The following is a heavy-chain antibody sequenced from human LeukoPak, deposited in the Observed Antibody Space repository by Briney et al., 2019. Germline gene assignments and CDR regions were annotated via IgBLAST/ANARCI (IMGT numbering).Heavy chain of an antibody. V-gene: IGHV3-23*01. J-gene: IGHJ4*02. Sequence: GGSLRLSCAGSGFTFGIYALNWFRQAPGEGLEWVSGLSANGRIVNYADSVKGRFTISRDNSKNTLYLQMNSLRAEDTAVYYCAKADSIYTAMVYFDYWGQGTLVTVSS. CDR1: GFTFGIYA. CDR2: LSANGRIV. D-gene: IGHD5-18*01. CDR3: AKADSIYTAMVYFDY.